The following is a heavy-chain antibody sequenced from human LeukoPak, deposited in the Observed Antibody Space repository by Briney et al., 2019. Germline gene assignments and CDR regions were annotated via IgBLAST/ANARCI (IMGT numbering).Heavy chain of an antibody. Sequence: SETLSLTCAVYGGSFGGYYWSWIRQPPGKGLEWIGEINHSGSTNYNPSLKSRVTTSVDTSKNQFSLKLSSVTAADTAVYYCARDYHDAFDIWGQGTMVTVSS. V-gene: IGHV4-34*01. CDR2: INHSGST. CDR3: ARDYHDAFDI. CDR1: GGSFGGYY. J-gene: IGHJ3*02. D-gene: IGHD1-26*01.